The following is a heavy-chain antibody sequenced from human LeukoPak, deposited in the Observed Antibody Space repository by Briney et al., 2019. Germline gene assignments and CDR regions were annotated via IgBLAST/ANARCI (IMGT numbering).Heavy chain of an antibody. CDR1: GGPISGYY. CDR3: ARLHSSRAEEFDP. V-gene: IGHV4-59*01. J-gene: IGHJ5*02. Sequence: SETLSLTCTVSGGPISGYYWSWIRQSPGKGLEWIGYIYYTGITAYNPSLGSRVTISVDRSNNQFSLRLTSVTAADTAVYYCARLHSSRAEEFDPWGQGTLVTVSS. CDR2: IYYTGIT.